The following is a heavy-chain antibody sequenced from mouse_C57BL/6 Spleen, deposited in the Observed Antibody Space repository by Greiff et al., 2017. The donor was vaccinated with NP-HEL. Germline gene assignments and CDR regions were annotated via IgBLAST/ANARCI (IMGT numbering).Heavy chain of an antibody. D-gene: IGHD2-1*01. Sequence: VQLQQPGAELVKPGASVKLSCKASGYTFTSYWMHWVKQRPGQGLEWIGMIHPNSGSTNYNEKFKSKATLTVDKSSSTAYMQLSSLTSEDSAVYYCARRDLYGNYSSYWYFDVWGTGTTVTVSS. CDR3: ARRDLYGNYSSYWYFDV. CDR1: GYTFTSYW. V-gene: IGHV1-64*01. CDR2: IHPNSGST. J-gene: IGHJ1*03.